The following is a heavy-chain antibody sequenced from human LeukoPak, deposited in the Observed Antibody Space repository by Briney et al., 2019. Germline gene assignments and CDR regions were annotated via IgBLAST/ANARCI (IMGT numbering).Heavy chain of an antibody. CDR3: ARDGITTAGRFDY. Sequence: PSQTLSLTCAISGDSVSSNSAAWNWIRQSPSRGLEWLGRTYYRSKWYNDYAVSVKSRITPNPDTSKNQLFLHLNPVAPEDTAVYYCARDGITTAGRFDYWGQGTLVTVSS. J-gene: IGHJ4*02. D-gene: IGHD6-13*01. V-gene: IGHV6-1*01. CDR2: TYYRSKWYN. CDR1: GDSVSSNSAA.